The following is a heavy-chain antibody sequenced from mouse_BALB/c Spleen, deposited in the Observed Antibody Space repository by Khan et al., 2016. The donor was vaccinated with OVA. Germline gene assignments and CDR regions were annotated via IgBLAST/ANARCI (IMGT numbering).Heavy chain of an antibody. CDR3: ARQPYYQYNIMNY. Sequence: VQLVESGPGLVAPSQSLSITCTISGFSLTNYGVHWVRQPPGKGLEWLVVIWSDGSQTYTSALKSRLTISKDNSESQVFLKMNRLQTDDTAMHFWARQPYYQYNIMNYWGQGTSVTVSS. V-gene: IGHV2-6-1*01. CDR1: GFSLTNYG. J-gene: IGHJ4*01. D-gene: IGHD2-10*01. CDR2: IWSDGSQ.